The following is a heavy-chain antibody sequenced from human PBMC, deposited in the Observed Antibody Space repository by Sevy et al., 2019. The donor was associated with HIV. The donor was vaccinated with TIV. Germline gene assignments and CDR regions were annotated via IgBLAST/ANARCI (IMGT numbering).Heavy chain of an antibody. CDR2: INPNSGGT. CDR1: GYTFTGYY. D-gene: IGHD2-8*01. Sequence: ASVKVSCKASGYTFTGYYMHWVRQAPGQGLEWMGRINPNSGGTNYAQKFQGRVTMTRDTSISTAYMELSRLRSDDTAVHYCARGPQYHGVSNFDYWGQGTLVTVSS. CDR3: ARGPQYHGVSNFDY. V-gene: IGHV1-2*06. J-gene: IGHJ4*02.